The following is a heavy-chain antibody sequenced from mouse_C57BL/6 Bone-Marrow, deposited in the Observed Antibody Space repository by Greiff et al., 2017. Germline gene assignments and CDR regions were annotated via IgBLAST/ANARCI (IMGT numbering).Heavy chain of an antibody. CDR2: IDPEDGET. Sequence: DVKLQESGAELVKPGASVKLSCTASGFNIKDYYIHWVKQRTEQGLEWIGRIDPEDGETKYAPKFQDKATITADTSSNTAYLQLSNLTSEDTAVYYSTRSLIYYGTNYWGQGTTLTVSS. D-gene: IGHD1-1*01. V-gene: IGHV14-2*01. CDR1: GFNIKDYY. CDR3: TRSLIYYGTNY. J-gene: IGHJ2*01.